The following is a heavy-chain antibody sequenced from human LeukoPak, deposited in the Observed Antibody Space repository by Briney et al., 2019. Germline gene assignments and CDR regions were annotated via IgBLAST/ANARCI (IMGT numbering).Heavy chain of an antibody. D-gene: IGHD3-10*02. CDR2: ISYDGSNK. Sequence: GGSLRLSCAASGFTFSSYAMHWVRQAPGKGLEWVAVISYDGSNKYYADSVKGRFTISRDNSKNTLYLQMNSLRAEDTAVYYCARRMLRYYYYGMDVWGQGTTVTVSS. V-gene: IGHV3-30-3*01. CDR3: ARRMLRYYYYGMDV. CDR1: GFTFSSYA. J-gene: IGHJ6*02.